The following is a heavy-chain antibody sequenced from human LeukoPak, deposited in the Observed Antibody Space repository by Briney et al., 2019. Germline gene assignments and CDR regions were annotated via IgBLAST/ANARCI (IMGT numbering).Heavy chain of an antibody. Sequence: SETLSLTCAVYGGSFSGYYWSWIRQPPGKGLEWIGEINHSGSTNYNPSLKSRVTISVDTSKNQFSLKLSSVTAADTAVYYCARVDYDILTGYHMDVWGKGTTVTVSS. D-gene: IGHD3-9*01. V-gene: IGHV4-34*01. CDR3: ARVDYDILTGYHMDV. CDR1: GGSFSGYY. CDR2: INHSGST. J-gene: IGHJ6*03.